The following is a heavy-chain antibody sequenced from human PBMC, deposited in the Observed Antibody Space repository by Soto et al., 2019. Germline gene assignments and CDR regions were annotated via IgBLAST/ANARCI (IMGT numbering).Heavy chain of an antibody. CDR3: AMTYGSGSYWAY. CDR1: GGTFSSYA. D-gene: IGHD3-10*01. V-gene: IGHV1-69*05. Sequence: SVKVSCKASGGTFSSYAISWVRQAPGQGLEWMGGIIPIFGTTNYAQKLQGRVTMTTDTSTSTAYMELRSLRSDDTAVYYCAMTYGSGSYWAYWGQGTQVTVSS. CDR2: IIPIFGTT. J-gene: IGHJ4*02.